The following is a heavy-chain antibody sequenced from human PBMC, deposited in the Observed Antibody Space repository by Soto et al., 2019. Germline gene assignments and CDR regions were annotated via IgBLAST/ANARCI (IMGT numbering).Heavy chain of an antibody. CDR1: GGSISSGDYY. J-gene: IGHJ5*02. CDR3: ASGVTMVRGVIIPWFDP. V-gene: IGHV4-30-4*01. D-gene: IGHD3-10*01. Sequence: QVQLQESGPGLVKPSQTLSLTCTVSGGSISSGDYYWSWIRQPPGKGLEWIGYIYYSGSTYYNPSLKSRVTISVDTSKSHFSRKLGSVTAADTAVYYCASGVTMVRGVIIPWFDPWGQGTLVTVSS. CDR2: IYYSGST.